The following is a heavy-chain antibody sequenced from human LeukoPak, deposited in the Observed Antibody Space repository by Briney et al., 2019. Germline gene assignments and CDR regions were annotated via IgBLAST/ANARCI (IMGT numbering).Heavy chain of an antibody. CDR2: ISGSGGST. CDR3: TKDRRGLYGDYEGGWFDP. V-gene: IGHV3-23*01. Sequence: GGSLRLSCAASGFTFSSYAMSWVRQAPGKGLEWVSAISGSGGSTYYADSVKGRFTISRDNSKNTLYLQMNSLRAEDTAVYYCTKDRRGLYGDYEGGWFDPWGQGTLVTVSS. D-gene: IGHD4-17*01. J-gene: IGHJ5*02. CDR1: GFTFSSYA.